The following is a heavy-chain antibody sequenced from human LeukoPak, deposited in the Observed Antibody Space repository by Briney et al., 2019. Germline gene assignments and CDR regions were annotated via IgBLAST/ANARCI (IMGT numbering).Heavy chain of an antibody. V-gene: IGHV4-59*08. D-gene: IGHD3-22*01. CDR2: IYYSGST. Sequence: SETLSLTSTVSGGSISSYYWSWIRQPPGKGLEWIGYIYYSGSTNYNPYLKSRVTISVDTSKNQFSLKLSSVTAADTAVYYCVRHRYYYDSTGWFDPWGQGTLVTVSS. J-gene: IGHJ5*02. CDR1: GGSISSYY. CDR3: VRHRYYYDSTGWFDP.